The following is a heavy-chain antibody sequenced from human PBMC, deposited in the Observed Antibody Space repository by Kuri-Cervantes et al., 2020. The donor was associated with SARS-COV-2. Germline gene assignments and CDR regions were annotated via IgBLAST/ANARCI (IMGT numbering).Heavy chain of an antibody. V-gene: IGHV4-4*02. Sequence: SETLSLTCAVSGGSISSSNWWSWVRQPPGKGLEWIGEIYHSGSTNYNPSLKSRVTISVDTSKNQFSLKLSSVTAADTAVYYCARGAPLPYSSGPTAAPDYYYGMDVWGQGTTVTVSS. CDR1: GGSISSSNW. J-gene: IGHJ6*02. CDR2: IYHSGST. CDR3: ARGAPLPYSSGPTAAPDYYYGMDV. D-gene: IGHD6-19*01.